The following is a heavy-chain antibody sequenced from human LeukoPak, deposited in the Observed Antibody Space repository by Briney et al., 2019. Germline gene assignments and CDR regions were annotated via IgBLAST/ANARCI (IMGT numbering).Heavy chain of an antibody. V-gene: IGHV4-4*07. CDR2: IYASGST. D-gene: IGHD3-10*01. CDR1: GGSISSYY. CDR3: ARADYGSGTTVFDY. J-gene: IGHJ4*02. Sequence: TSETLSLTCTVAGGSISSYYWSWIRQPAGKGLEWIGRIYASGSTNYNPSLKSRVTISVDRSKNQFSLKLSSVTAADTAVYYCARADYGSGTTVFDYWGQGTLVTVSS.